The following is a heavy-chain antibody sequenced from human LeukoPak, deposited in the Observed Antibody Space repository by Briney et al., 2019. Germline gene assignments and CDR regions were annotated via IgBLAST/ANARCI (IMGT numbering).Heavy chain of an antibody. J-gene: IGHJ5*02. CDR1: GFTFSSYW. CDR2: INSDGSST. D-gene: IGHD6-19*01. V-gene: IGHV3-74*01. Sequence: GGSLRLSCAASGFTFSSYWMHWVRQAPGKGLVWVSRINSDGSSTSYADSVKGRFTISRDNAKNTLYLQMNSLRAEDTAVYYCAREYSSGWYIGWFDPWGQGTLVTVSS. CDR3: AREYSSGWYIGWFDP.